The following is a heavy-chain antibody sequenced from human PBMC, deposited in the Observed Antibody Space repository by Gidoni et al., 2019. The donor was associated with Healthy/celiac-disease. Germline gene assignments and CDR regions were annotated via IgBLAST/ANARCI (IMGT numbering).Heavy chain of an antibody. V-gene: IGHV3-53*01. CDR1: GFTVSRNY. CDR3: ASSWYSSSWYAY. D-gene: IGHD6-13*01. Sequence: EVQLVESGGGLIQPGGSLRLSCAASGFTVSRNYMSWVRQAPGKGLEWVSVIYSGGSTYDADSVKGRFTISRDNSKNTLYLQMNSLRAEDTAVYYCASSWYSSSWYAYWGQGTLVTVSS. J-gene: IGHJ4*02. CDR2: IYSGGST.